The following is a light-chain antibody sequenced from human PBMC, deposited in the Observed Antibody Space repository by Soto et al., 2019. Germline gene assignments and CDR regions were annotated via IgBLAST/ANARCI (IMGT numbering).Light chain of an antibody. CDR1: QSVSSY. V-gene: IGKV3-11*01. Sequence: IVLTKSPATLSLSPGERATLSCKASQSVSSYLAWYQQKPGQAPRLLIYDASNRATGIPARFSGSGSGTDFTLTISSLEPEDFAVYYCHQRSNWPSITFGQGTRLEIK. CDR3: HQRSNWPSIT. CDR2: DAS. J-gene: IGKJ5*01.